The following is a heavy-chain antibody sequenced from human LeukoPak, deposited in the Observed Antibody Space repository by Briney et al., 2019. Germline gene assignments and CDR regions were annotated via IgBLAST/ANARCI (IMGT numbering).Heavy chain of an antibody. CDR3: ARGYLSDYVWGSYRGYYYYGMDV. Sequence: PSETLSLTCAVYGGSFSGYYWSWIRQPPGKGLEWIGEINHSGSTNYNPSLKSRVTISVDTSKNQFSLKLSSVTAADTAVYYCARGYLSDYVWGSYRGYYYYGMDVWGQGTTVTVSS. CDR2: INHSGST. CDR1: GGSFSGYY. D-gene: IGHD3-16*02. V-gene: IGHV4-34*01. J-gene: IGHJ6*02.